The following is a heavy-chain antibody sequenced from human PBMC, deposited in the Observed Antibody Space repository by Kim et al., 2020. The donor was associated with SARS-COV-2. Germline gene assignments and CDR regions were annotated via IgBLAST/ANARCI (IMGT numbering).Heavy chain of an antibody. D-gene: IGHD3-10*01. Sequence: GGSLRLSCAASGFTFSGSAMHWVRQASGKGLEWVGRIRSKANSYATTYAASVKGRFTISRDDSKNTAYLQMNSLKTEDTAVYYCTRPGRTDYYDSGSYYNWWFDPWGQGTLVTVSS. V-gene: IGHV3-73*01. CDR2: IRSKANSYAT. CDR3: TRPGRTDYYDSGSYYNWWFDP. CDR1: GFTFSGSA. J-gene: IGHJ5*02.